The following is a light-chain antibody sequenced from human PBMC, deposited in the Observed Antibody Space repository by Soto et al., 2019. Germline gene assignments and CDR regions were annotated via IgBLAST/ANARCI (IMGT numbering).Light chain of an antibody. V-gene: IGLV1-44*01. J-gene: IGLJ1*01. CDR3: AAWDDSLGAYV. CDR2: TNN. Sequence: QSVLTQPPSASATPGQRVTISCSGSNSNIGTNTVNWYQQLPGTAPRLLIYTNNQRPSEVPQRFSGSKTGTSASLAIGGLQSEDGADYYCAAWDDSLGAYVFGTGTKSPS. CDR1: NSNIGTNT.